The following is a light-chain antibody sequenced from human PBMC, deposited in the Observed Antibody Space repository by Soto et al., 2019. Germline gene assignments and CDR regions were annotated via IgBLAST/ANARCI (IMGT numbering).Light chain of an antibody. CDR2: GNN. Sequence: QSVLTQPPSASGTPGQRVTISCSGGRSNIGSNTVHWYQQLPGTAPKLLIYGNNQRPSGVPDRFSGSKSGTSASLAISGLQSEDEADYYCAAWDDSLNGPVFGGGTKVTVL. J-gene: IGLJ3*02. CDR1: RSNIGSNT. CDR3: AAWDDSLNGPV. V-gene: IGLV1-44*01.